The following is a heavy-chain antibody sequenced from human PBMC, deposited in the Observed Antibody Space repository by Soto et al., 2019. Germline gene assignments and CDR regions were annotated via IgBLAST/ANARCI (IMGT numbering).Heavy chain of an antibody. CDR3: ARYTVTTTYYFDY. D-gene: IGHD4-17*01. CDR2: IYYSGST. CDR1: GGSISSGAYY. Sequence: QVHLQESGPGLVKPSQTLSLTCTVSGGSISSGAYYWSWIRHHPGKGLEWIGYIYYSGSTYYNPSLKSRITISVDTSKTQFSLKLSSVTAADTAVYYCARYTVTTTYYFDYWGQGTLVTVSS. J-gene: IGHJ4*02. V-gene: IGHV4-31*03.